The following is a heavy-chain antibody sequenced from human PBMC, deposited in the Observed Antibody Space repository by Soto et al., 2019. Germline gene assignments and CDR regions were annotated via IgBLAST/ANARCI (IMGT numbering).Heavy chain of an antibody. D-gene: IGHD6-19*01. V-gene: IGHV3-7*01. CDR3: ARDGNSSGWYKWFDP. CDR2: IKQDGSEK. J-gene: IGHJ5*02. Sequence: LRLSCAASGFTFGSYWMSWVRQAPGKGLDWVANIKQDGSEKYYVDSVKGRFTISRDNAKNSLYLQMNSLRAEDTAVYYCARDGNSSGWYKWFDPCGQRTLLTVCS. CDR1: GFTFGSYW.